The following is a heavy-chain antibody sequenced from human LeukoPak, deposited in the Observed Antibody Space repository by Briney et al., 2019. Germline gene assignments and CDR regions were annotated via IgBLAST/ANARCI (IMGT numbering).Heavy chain of an antibody. V-gene: IGHV5-51*01. CDR3: ARKDDCTSTRCYTNYYYMDV. J-gene: IGHJ6*03. Sequence: GESLNISCKVSGYSFTSYGIPGVRQMRGKGMEWMGIIYPGDSDTRYSPSFQGQVTISADKSISTAYMQWSSLKCSDSAMYYCARKDDCTSTRCYTNYYYMDVWGKGTMVTVSS. D-gene: IGHD2-2*02. CDR2: IYPGDSDT. CDR1: GYSFTSYG.